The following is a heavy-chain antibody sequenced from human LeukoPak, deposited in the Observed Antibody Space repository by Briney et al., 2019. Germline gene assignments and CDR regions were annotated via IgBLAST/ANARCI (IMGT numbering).Heavy chain of an antibody. CDR1: GFTFDDYA. CDR3: AKDINYGSGSPFDY. D-gene: IGHD3-10*01. J-gene: IGHJ4*02. Sequence: GGSLRLSRAASGFTFDDYAMHWVRHAPGKGLEWVSGISWNSGSIGYADSVKGRFTISRDNAKNSLYLQMNSLRAEDTALYYCAKDINYGSGSPFDYWGQGTLVTVSS. CDR2: ISWNSGSI. V-gene: IGHV3-9*01.